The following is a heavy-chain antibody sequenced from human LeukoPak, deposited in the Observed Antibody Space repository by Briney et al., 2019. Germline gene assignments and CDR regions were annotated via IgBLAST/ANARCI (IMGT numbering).Heavy chain of an antibody. CDR2: ISAYNGNT. Sequence: GASVKVSCKASIYTWTNYGISWVRQAPGQGLEWMGWISAYNGNTNYAQNLQSRVNMTTDTSTNTAYMELRSLRSDDTAVYYCARDQDPGAFDIWGQGTMVTVSS. CDR1: IYTWTNYG. J-gene: IGHJ3*02. CDR3: ARDQDPGAFDI. V-gene: IGHV1-18*01.